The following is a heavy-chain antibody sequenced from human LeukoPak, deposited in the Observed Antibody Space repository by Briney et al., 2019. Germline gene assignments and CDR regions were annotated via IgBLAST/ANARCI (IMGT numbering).Heavy chain of an antibody. J-gene: IGHJ4*02. Sequence: GGSLRLSCAASGFTFSSYEMNWVRKAPGKVMESVSAITGSGGNTYYADSVKGRFTISRDNSKNTVFLQMNSLRAEDTAVYYCAKWGDYDVLTGYYVSDYWGQGTLVTVSS. CDR2: ITGSGGNT. CDR1: GFTFSSYE. D-gene: IGHD3-9*01. V-gene: IGHV3-23*01. CDR3: AKWGDYDVLTGYYVSDY.